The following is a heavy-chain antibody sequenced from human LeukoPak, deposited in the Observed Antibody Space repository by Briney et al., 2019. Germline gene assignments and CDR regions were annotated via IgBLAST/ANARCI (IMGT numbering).Heavy chain of an antibody. J-gene: IGHJ5*02. V-gene: IGHV3-7*01. CDR3: ARGPRFLTYH. Sequence: GGSLRLSCAASGFTFNSYWMTWFRQAPGQGLEWVANIKPDGSAKYCVDSVKGRFTISRDNAKNSLYLQMNSLRVEDTAVDYCARGPRFLTYHWGQGTLVTVSS. CDR2: IKPDGSAK. CDR1: GFTFNSYW. D-gene: IGHD3-3*01.